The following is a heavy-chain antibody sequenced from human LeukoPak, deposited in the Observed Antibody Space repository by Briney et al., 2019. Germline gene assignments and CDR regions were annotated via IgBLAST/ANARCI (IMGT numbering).Heavy chain of an antibody. CDR3: AKHSRGSFRGASAFDF. Sequence: GGSLRLSCAASGFTFSTYAMSWVRQAPGKGLEWVSAISVTGGSTYSADSVKGRFTISRDNSKNTLYLQMNSLRGEDTAAYYCAKHSRGSFRGASAFDFWGQGTLVTVSS. CDR2: ISVTGGST. D-gene: IGHD1-26*01. V-gene: IGHV3-23*01. J-gene: IGHJ4*02. CDR1: GFTFSTYA.